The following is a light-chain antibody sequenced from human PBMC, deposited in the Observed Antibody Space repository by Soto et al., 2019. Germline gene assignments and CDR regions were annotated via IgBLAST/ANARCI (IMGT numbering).Light chain of an antibody. CDR2: NVS. V-gene: IGKV2-30*01. CDR1: RSLVFSDGNTY. CDR3: MHSIDWPWT. Sequence: VLTQSPLSVSVTVGQPASISCRSSRSLVFSDGNTYLHWFQQRPGQSPRRLIDNVSNRDSGVPDRFTDSGSGTDFTLEISRVEAEDVGMYYCMHSIDWPWTFGQGTKV. J-gene: IGKJ1*01.